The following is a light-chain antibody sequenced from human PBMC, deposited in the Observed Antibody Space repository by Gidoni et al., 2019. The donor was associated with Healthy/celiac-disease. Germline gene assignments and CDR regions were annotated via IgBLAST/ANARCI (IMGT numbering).Light chain of an antibody. CDR3: QQYGSSAYT. CDR1: QSVSSSY. J-gene: IGKJ2*01. Sequence: EIVLTQSPGTLSLSPGERPTLSCRASQSVSSSYLAWYQQKPGQAPRLLIYGASSRATGIPDRFSGSGSGTDFTLTISRLEPEDFAVYYCQQYGSSAYTFXQXTKLEIK. CDR2: GAS. V-gene: IGKV3-20*01.